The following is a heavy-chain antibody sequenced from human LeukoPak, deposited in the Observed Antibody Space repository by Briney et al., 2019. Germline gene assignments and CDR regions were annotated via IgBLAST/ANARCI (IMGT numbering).Heavy chain of an antibody. CDR1: GGSISSYY. D-gene: IGHD3-9*01. Sequence: SETLSLTCTVSGGSISSYYWSWIRQPPGKGREWTGYIYYSGSTNYNPPLKSRVTISVDTSKNQFSLKLSSVTAADTAVYYCARVQGVRYFDWLVDYYYYMDVWGKGTTVTVSS. CDR3: ARVQGVRYFDWLVDYYYYMDV. J-gene: IGHJ6*03. CDR2: IYYSGST. V-gene: IGHV4-59*01.